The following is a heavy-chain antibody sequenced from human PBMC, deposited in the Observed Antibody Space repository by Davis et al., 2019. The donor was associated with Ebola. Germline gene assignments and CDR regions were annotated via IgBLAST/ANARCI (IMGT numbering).Heavy chain of an antibody. V-gene: IGHV4-39*07. CDR3: ARGGQGVGAGRWLDP. D-gene: IGHD1-26*01. CDR2: IYYSGST. Sequence: GALRLSCTVSGGSISSSSYYWGWIRQPPGKGLEWIGSIYYSGSTYYNPSLKSRVTISVDTSKNQFSLKLSSVTAADTAVYYCARGGQGVGAGRWLDPWGQGNLVIVSS. CDR1: GGSISSSSYY. J-gene: IGHJ5*02.